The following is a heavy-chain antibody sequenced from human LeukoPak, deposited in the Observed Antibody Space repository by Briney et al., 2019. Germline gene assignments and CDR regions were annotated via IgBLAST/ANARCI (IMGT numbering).Heavy chain of an antibody. CDR2: ISSSSSYI. CDR3: ARDRRGYSYGYPPDFDY. D-gene: IGHD5-18*01. CDR1: GFTFSSYS. V-gene: IGHV3-21*01. Sequence: GGSLRLSCAASGFTFSSYSMNWVRQAPGKGLEWVSSISSSSSYIYYADSVKGRFTISRDNAKNSLYLQMNSLRAEDTAVYYCARDRRGYSYGYPPDFDYWGQGTLVTVSS. J-gene: IGHJ4*02.